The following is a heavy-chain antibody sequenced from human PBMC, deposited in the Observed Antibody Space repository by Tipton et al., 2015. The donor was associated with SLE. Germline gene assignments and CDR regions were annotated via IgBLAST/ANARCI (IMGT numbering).Heavy chain of an antibody. J-gene: IGHJ3*01. CDR1: GFSFSTYW. Sequence: SLRLSCAASGFSFSTYWMSWVRQAPGKGLEWVADIKQDGSEEYYVDSVKGRFTISRDNAKNSLYLQMDSLRAEDTAVYYCVRNGGAFDFWGQGTMVTVSS. V-gene: IGHV3-7*03. D-gene: IGHD2-8*01. CDR3: VRNGGAFDF. CDR2: IKQDGSEE.